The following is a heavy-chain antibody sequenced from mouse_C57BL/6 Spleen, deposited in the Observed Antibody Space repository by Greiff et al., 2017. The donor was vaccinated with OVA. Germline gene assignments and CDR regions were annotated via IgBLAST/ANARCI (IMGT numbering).Heavy chain of an antibody. J-gene: IGHJ4*01. V-gene: IGHV7-3*01. D-gene: IGHD6-2*01. Sequence: EVKLVESGGGLVQPGGSLSLSCAASGFTFTDYYMSWVRQPPGKALEWLGFIRNKANGYTTEYSASVKGRFTISRDNSQSILYLQMNALRAEDSATYYCASHGLFYYAMDYWGQGTSVTVSS. CDR3: ASHGLFYYAMDY. CDR1: GFTFTDYY. CDR2: IRNKANGYTT.